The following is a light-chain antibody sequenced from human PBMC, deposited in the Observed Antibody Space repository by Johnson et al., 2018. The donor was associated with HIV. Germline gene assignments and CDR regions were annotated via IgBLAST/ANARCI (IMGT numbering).Light chain of an antibody. J-gene: IGLJ1*01. CDR1: NSNIGNNY. Sequence: SVLTQPPSVSAAPGQKVTISCSGSNSNIGNNYVSWYQQLPGAAPKLLIYENNKRPSGIPDRFSGSKSGTSATLGITGLQTGDEADYYCGTWDSSLNVFGTGTKVTVL. CDR2: ENN. CDR3: GTWDSSLNV. V-gene: IGLV1-51*02.